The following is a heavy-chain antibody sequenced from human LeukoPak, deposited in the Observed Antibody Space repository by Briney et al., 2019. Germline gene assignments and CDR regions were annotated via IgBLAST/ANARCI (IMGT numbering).Heavy chain of an antibody. Sequence: PGGSLRLSCAASGFTVSSNYMSWVRQAPGKGLEWVSVIYSGGSTYYADSVKGRFTISRDNSKNTLYLQMNSLRAEDTAVYYCARALVQGPVASGDYWGQGTLVTVSS. CDR2: IYSGGST. CDR1: GFTVSSNY. V-gene: IGHV3-66*01. CDR3: ARALVQGPVASGDY. J-gene: IGHJ4*02. D-gene: IGHD3-10*01.